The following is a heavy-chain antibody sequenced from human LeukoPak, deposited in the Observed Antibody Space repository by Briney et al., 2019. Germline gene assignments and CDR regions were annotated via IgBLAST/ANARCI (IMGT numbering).Heavy chain of an antibody. D-gene: IGHD6-19*01. CDR3: ARERLGMDV. V-gene: IGHV3-66*01. Sequence: GGSLRLSCAASGLTVRTNYMHWVRQAPGKGLEWVSVISTGGKTYYADSVKARFIVSRDNSNNTLSLQMNSLRVEDTAVYYRARERLGMDVWGQGTTVTVSS. J-gene: IGHJ6*02. CDR1: GLTVRTNY. CDR2: ISTGGKT.